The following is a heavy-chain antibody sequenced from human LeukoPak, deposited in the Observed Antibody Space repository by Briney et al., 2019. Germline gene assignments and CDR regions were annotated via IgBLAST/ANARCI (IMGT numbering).Heavy chain of an antibody. D-gene: IGHD6-19*01. V-gene: IGHV3-23*01. CDR1: GFTFSSYN. Sequence: GGSLRLSCAASGFTFSSYNMNWVRQAPGKGLEWVSAISGSGGSTYYADSVKGRFTISRDNSKNTLYLQMNSLRAEDTAVYYCAKDSAVAGIRDYYYYYMDVWGKGTTVTVSS. CDR2: ISGSGGST. CDR3: AKDSAVAGIRDYYYYYMDV. J-gene: IGHJ6*03.